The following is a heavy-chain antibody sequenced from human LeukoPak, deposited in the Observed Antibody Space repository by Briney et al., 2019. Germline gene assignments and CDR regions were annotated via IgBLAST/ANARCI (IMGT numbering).Heavy chain of an antibody. CDR2: IWPSVHKT. D-gene: IGHD5-12*01. V-gene: IGHV3-23*01. Sequence: PGGSLRLSCAASGFTFSIYSMNWVRRAPGKGLEWVSVIWPSVHKTFYANSVKGRFTISRDNSRNTLFLQMDSLRAEDTAVYFCAKDRTPDRGYDIDSWGQGILVTVSS. CDR1: GFTFSIYS. J-gene: IGHJ4*02. CDR3: AKDRTPDRGYDIDS.